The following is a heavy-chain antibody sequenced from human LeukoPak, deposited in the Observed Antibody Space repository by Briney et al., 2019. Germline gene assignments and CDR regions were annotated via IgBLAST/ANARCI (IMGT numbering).Heavy chain of an antibody. CDR3: AKDHHSYYDILTGLTRSYYYYDMDV. CDR1: GFTFSSYG. CDR2: ISFDGSNK. J-gene: IGHJ6*02. D-gene: IGHD3-9*01. V-gene: IGHV3-30*18. Sequence: GRSLRLSCAASGFTFSSYGMHWVRQAPGKGLEWVAVISFDGSNKYYADSVKGRFTVSRDNSKNTLYLQMNSLRAEDTAVYYCAKDHHSYYDILTGLTRSYYYYDMDVWGQGTTVTVSS.